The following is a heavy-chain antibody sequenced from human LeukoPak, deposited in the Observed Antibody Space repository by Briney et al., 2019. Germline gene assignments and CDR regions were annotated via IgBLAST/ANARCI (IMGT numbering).Heavy chain of an antibody. CDR3: ARHRGWGYFDY. V-gene: IGHV1-18*04. CDR1: GYTFNDFN. CDR2: ISPYNGNT. J-gene: IGHJ4*02. Sequence: ASVKVSCKPYGYTFNDFNINWLRQAPGQGFEWMGWISPYNGNTDFAQKFQGRVTMTTDPSTGTAYMELNSLTSADTAVYYCARHRGWGYFDYWGQGTLVTVSS. D-gene: IGHD1-14*01.